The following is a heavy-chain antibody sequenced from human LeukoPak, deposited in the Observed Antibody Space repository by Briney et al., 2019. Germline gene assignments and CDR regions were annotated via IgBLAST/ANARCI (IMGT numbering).Heavy chain of an antibody. V-gene: IGHV3-66*01. Sequence: GGSLRLSCAASGFTFSSYWMSWVRQAPGKGLEWVSVIYSGGSTYYADSVKGRFTISRDNSKNTLYLQMNSLRAEDTAVYYCARGLRGYSYYMDVWAKGPRSPSP. D-gene: IGHD5-18*01. CDR2: IYSGGST. J-gene: IGHJ6*03. CDR1: GFTFSSYW. CDR3: ARGLRGYSYYMDV.